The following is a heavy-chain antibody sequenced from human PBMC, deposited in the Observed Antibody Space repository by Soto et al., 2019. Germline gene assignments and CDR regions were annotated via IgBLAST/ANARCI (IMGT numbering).Heavy chain of an antibody. CDR3: AKGGAIVAAGTRVYLYNAMDV. V-gene: IGHV1-2*02. D-gene: IGHD1-26*01. J-gene: IGHJ6*02. CDR2: INPNSGDT. Sequence: ASVKVSCKASGYTFTGYYVHWVREAPGQGLEWMGWINPNSGDTYLAQRFQGRVTMNRDTSIGTAYMELRGLTSDDTAEYYCAKGGAIVAAGTRVYLYNAMDVWGQGTTVTVSS. CDR1: GYTFTGYY.